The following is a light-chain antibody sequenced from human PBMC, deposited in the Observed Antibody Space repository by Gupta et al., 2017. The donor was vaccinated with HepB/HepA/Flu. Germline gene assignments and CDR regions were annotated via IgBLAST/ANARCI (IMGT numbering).Light chain of an antibody. V-gene: IGLV2-11*01. CDR1: SSDVGGYNY. CDR2: DVS. CDR3: CSYAGSYTFYV. Sequence: QSALTQPRSVSGPPGLSGTFSCTGTSSDVGGYNYVSWYQQHPGKAPKLIIYDVSQRPSGVPDRFSGSKSGNTASLTISGLQAEDEADYYCCSYAGSYTFYVFGTGTKVTVL. J-gene: IGLJ1*01.